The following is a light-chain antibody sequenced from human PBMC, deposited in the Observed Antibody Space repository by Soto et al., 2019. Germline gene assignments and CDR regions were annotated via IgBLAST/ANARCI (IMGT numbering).Light chain of an antibody. CDR3: QQSYSTPPT. CDR1: QSVSSY. V-gene: IGKV3-11*01. CDR2: DAS. J-gene: IGKJ1*01. Sequence: EIVLTQSPATLSLSPGARAPLSCRARQSVSSYLAWYQQKPGQAPRLLIYDASNRATGIPARFSGSGSGTDFTLTISSLQPEDFATYYCQQSYSTPPTFGQGTKVDI.